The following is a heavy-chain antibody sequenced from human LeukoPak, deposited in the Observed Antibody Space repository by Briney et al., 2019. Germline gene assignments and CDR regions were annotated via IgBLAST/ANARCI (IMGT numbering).Heavy chain of an antibody. D-gene: IGHD6-19*01. CDR3: ASSGWSSGGAFDI. Sequence: GGSLRLSCAASGFTFDDYAMHWVRQAPGKGLEWVSGISWNSGSIGYADSVKGRFTISRDNAKNSLYLQMNSLRAEDMALYYCASSGWSSGGAFDIWGQGTMVTVSS. J-gene: IGHJ3*02. CDR2: ISWNSGSI. CDR1: GFTFDDYA. V-gene: IGHV3-9*03.